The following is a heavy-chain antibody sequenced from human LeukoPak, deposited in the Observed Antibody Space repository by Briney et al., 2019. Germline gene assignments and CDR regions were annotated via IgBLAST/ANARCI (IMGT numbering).Heavy chain of an antibody. CDR1: GGSISSVGYY. J-gene: IGHJ4*02. V-gene: IGHV4-31*03. Sequence: PSQTLSLTCTVSGGSISSVGYYWSWIRQHPGKGLEWIGYIYYSGSTYYNPSLKSRVTISVDTSKNQFSLKLSSVTGADRAVYYGARVVKVGRGGYTYYFDYWGQGTLVTVSS. D-gene: IGHD5-24*01. CDR3: ARVVKVGRGGYTYYFDY. CDR2: IYYSGST.